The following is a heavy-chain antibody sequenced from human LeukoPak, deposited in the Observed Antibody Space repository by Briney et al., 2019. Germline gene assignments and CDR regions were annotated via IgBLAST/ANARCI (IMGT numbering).Heavy chain of an antibody. J-gene: IGHJ5*02. Sequence: ASVTVSFKVSGYTLTELSMHWVRQAPGKGREWMGGFDSEDGETIYVQKFQGRVTMTEDTSTDTAYMELSSLRSEDAAVYYCATVGAWGQGTLVTVSS. CDR3: ATVGA. V-gene: IGHV1-24*01. D-gene: IGHD3-16*01. CDR1: GYTLTELS. CDR2: FDSEDGET.